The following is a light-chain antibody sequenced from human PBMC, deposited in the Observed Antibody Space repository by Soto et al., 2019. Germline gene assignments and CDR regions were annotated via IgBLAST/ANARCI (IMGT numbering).Light chain of an antibody. Sequence: FMLTQPHSVSESPGKTVIISCTRSSGSIASNYVQWYQQRPGSSPTTVLYEDNQRPSGVPDRFSGSIDSSFNSASLTISGLETEDEADYYCQSYDATNQVFGGGTKLTVL. V-gene: IGLV6-57*01. CDR2: EDN. J-gene: IGLJ3*02. CDR3: QSYDATNQV. CDR1: SGSIASNY.